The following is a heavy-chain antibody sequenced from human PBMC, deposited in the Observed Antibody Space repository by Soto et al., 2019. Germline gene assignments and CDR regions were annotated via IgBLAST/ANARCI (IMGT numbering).Heavy chain of an antibody. Sequence: QVQLVESGGGVVQPGRSLRLSCAASGFTFSSYAMHWVRQAPGKGLEWVAVISYDGSNKYYADSVKGRLTISRDNSKNTLYLQMNSLRAEDTAVYYCARDQGIAVAGADYGMDVWGQGTTVTVSS. J-gene: IGHJ6*02. CDR3: ARDQGIAVAGADYGMDV. CDR1: GFTFSSYA. D-gene: IGHD6-19*01. CDR2: ISYDGSNK. V-gene: IGHV3-30-3*01.